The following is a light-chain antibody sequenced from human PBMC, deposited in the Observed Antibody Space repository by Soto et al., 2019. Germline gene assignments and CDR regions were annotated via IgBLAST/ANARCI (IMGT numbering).Light chain of an antibody. CDR1: QSISVW. CDR2: DAS. J-gene: IGKJ1*01. Sequence: DIQMTQSPSTLSASVGDRVTITCRASQSISVWLAWYQQKPGKAPKFLIYDASTLETGVPSRFSGSGSGTEFTLTISSLQPDDFATFYCQQYDTFPRTFGQGTKVDIK. V-gene: IGKV1-5*01. CDR3: QQYDTFPRT.